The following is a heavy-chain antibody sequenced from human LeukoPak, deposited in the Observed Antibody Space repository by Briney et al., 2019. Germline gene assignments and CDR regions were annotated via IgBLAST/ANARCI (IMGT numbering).Heavy chain of an antibody. Sequence: GGSLRLSCAASGFIFGDYAMCWVRQAPGKGLEWVSGISWNSGSIGYADSVKGRFTISRDNAKNSLYVQMNSLRAEDTALYYCAKGILYDILTGPFDYWGQGTLVTVSS. CDR2: ISWNSGSI. D-gene: IGHD3-9*01. J-gene: IGHJ4*02. CDR3: AKGILYDILTGPFDY. V-gene: IGHV3-9*01. CDR1: GFIFGDYA.